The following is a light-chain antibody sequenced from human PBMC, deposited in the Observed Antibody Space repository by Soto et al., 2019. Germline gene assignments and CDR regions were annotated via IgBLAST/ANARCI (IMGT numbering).Light chain of an antibody. CDR3: CSYAGSYLVV. V-gene: IGLV2-11*01. Sequence: QSALTQPRSVSGSPGQSVTISCTGTSSDVGGYNYVSWYQQHPGKAPKLMIYDVTKRPSGVPDRFSGSKSGNTASLTISGLQAEDDADYYCCSYAGSYLVVFGGGTKVTVL. CDR2: DVT. CDR1: SSDVGGYNY. J-gene: IGLJ2*01.